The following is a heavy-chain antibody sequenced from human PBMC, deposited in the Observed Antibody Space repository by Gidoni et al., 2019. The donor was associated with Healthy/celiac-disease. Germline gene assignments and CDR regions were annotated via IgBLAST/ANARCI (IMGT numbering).Heavy chain of an antibody. V-gene: IGHV4-39*01. CDR1: GGSISSSSYY. CDR2: IYYSGST. J-gene: IGHJ6*02. Sequence: QLQLQESGPGLVKPSETLSLTCTVSGGSISSSSYYWGWIRQPPGKGLEWLGSIYYSGSTHYNPALKSRVTISVDTSKNQFSLKLSSVTAADTAVYYWARRSSEHPDRGGHYYYGMDVWGQGTTVTVSS. CDR3: ARRSSEHPDRGGHYYYGMDV. D-gene: IGHD6-19*01.